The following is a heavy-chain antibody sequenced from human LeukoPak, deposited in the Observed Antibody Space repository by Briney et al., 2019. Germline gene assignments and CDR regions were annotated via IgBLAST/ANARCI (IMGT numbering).Heavy chain of an antibody. Sequence: ASVKVSCKASGYTFTSYFMHWVRQAPGQGLEWMGIINPSRGSTNYAQKFQGRVTMTRDASTSTVYMELSSLRSEGTAVYYCARGDHVRIYAESAFDIWGQGTMVSVSS. J-gene: IGHJ3*02. D-gene: IGHD5/OR15-5a*01. CDR3: ARGDHVRIYAESAFDI. CDR2: INPSRGST. V-gene: IGHV1-46*01. CDR1: GYTFTSYF.